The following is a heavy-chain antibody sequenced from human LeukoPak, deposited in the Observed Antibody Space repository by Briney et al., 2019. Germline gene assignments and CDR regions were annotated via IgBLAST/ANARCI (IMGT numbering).Heavy chain of an antibody. V-gene: IGHV3-7*01. Sequence: QSGGSLRLSCAASGFTFSNYWMSWVRQAPGKGLGWVANIKKDGIEKYYVDSVKGRITISRDNARNSLYLQVNSLRAEDTAVYYCASLSLRWSDYWGQGTLVTVSS. D-gene: IGHD4-23*01. CDR2: IKKDGIEK. J-gene: IGHJ4*02. CDR3: ASLSLRWSDY. CDR1: GFTFSNYW.